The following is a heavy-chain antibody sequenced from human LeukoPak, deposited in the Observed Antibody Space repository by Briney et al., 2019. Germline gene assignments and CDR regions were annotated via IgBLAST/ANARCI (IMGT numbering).Heavy chain of an antibody. V-gene: IGHV6-1*01. J-gene: IGHJ6*02. Sequence: SQTLSLTCAISGDRVSTNTAAWNWIRQSPSRGLGWLGRTYYRSKWYNDYAVSVKSRLTINPDTSKNHFSLQLNSVTPEDTGVYYCARDQDGMDVWGQGTTVTVSS. CDR3: ARDQDGMDV. CDR1: GDRVSTNTAA. CDR2: TYYRSKWYN.